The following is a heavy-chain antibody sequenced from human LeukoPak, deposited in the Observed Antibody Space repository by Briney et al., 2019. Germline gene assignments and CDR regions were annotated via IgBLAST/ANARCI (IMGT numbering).Heavy chain of an antibody. CDR3: TRNAGRSGNWYFDL. D-gene: IGHD6-25*01. Sequence: PSETLSLTCTVSGGSISSSRYYWGWIRQPPGTGLEWIGSIYYSGSTYYNPSLKSRVTISVDTSKNQFSLKLNSVTAADTAVYYCTRNAGRSGNWYFDLWGRGTLVTVSS. J-gene: IGHJ2*01. V-gene: IGHV4-39*07. CDR1: GGSISSSRYY. CDR2: IYYSGST.